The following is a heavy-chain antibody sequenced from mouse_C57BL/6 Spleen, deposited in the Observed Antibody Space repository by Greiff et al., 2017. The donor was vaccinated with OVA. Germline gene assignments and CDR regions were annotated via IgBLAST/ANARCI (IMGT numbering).Heavy chain of an antibody. V-gene: IGHV5-4*03. CDR1: GFTFSSYA. CDR2: ISDGGSYT. Sequence: DVKLVESGGGLVKPGASLKLSCAASGFTFSSYAMSWVRQTPEKRLEWVATISDGGSYTYYPDNVKGRFTISRDNAKNNLYLQMSHLKSEDTAMYYCARGSSYGYWGQGTTLTVSS. D-gene: IGHD1-1*01. J-gene: IGHJ2*01. CDR3: ARGSSYGY.